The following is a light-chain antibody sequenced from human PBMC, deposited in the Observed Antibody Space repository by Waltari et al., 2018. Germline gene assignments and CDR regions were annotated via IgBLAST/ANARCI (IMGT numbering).Light chain of an antibody. CDR3: YSYSATSTWV. V-gene: IGLV2-11*01. Sequence: YQQHPTKTPHLIIYDVSKQPPGVPDRCSGSNSGITASLTISGLQADDEADDYCYSYSATSTWVFGGGTKLTVL. J-gene: IGLJ3*02. CDR2: DVS.